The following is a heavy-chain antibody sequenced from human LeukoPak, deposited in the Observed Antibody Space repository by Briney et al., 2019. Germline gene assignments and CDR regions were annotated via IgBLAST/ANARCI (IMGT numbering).Heavy chain of an antibody. CDR3: ARVSYYGSGSYLRMDV. D-gene: IGHD3-10*01. CDR2: IWYDGSNK. J-gene: IGHJ6*03. CDR1: GFTFSSYG. V-gene: IGHV3-33*01. Sequence: GGSLRLSCAASGFTFSSYGMHWVRQAPGKGLEWVAVIWYDGSNKYYADSVKGRFTISRDNSKNTLYLQMNSLRAEDTAVYYCARVSYYGSGSYLRMDVRGKGTTVTVSS.